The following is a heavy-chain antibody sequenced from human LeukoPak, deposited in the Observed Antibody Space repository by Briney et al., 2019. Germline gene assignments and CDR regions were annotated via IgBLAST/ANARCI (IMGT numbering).Heavy chain of an antibody. J-gene: IGHJ4*02. CDR1: GGSISSYY. D-gene: IGHD3-22*01. CDR2: IYYSGST. Sequence: SETLSLTCTVSGGSISSYYWSWIRQPPGKGLEWIGYIYYSGSTNYNPSLKSRVTISVDTSKNQFSLKLSSVTAADTAVYYCARCSIVVVITFDSWGQGTLVTVSS. CDR3: ARCSIVVVITFDS. V-gene: IGHV4-59*12.